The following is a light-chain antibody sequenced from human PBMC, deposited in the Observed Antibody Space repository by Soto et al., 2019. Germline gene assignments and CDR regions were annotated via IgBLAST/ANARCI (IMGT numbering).Light chain of an antibody. CDR3: QQYNSYPWT. CDR2: KAS. J-gene: IGKJ1*01. Sequence: EIQMTQSPSTLSASLGDRATITCRASQSINSWLAWYQQKPGKAPNLLIYKASSLASGVPSRFSGSGSGTEFTLTISSLQPDDFASYYCQQYNSYPWTFGQGTKVEIK. V-gene: IGKV1-5*03. CDR1: QSINSW.